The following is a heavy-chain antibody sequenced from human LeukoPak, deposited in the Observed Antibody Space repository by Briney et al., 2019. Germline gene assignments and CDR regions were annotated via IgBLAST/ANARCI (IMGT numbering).Heavy chain of an antibody. D-gene: IGHD6-13*01. J-gene: IGHJ4*02. CDR2: ISSNGGST. CDR3: ARQLGNIYDY. V-gene: IGHV3-64*01. Sequence: GGSLRLSCAASGFTFSSYAMHWVRQAPGKGLEYVSAISSNGGSTYYANPVKGRFTISRDNSKNTLYLQMGSLRAEDMAVYYCARQLGNIYDYWGQGTLVTVSS. CDR1: GFTFSSYA.